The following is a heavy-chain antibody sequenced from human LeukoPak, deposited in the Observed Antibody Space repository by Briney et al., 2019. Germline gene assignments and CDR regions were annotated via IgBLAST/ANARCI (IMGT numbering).Heavy chain of an antibody. Sequence: SETLSLTCTVSGGSTSSGDYFWSWIRQPPGKGLEWIGYIYYSGTTYYNPSLKSRVTISVDTSKNQFSLKLSSVTAADTAVYYCASGYSYGYNFDYWGQGTLVTVSS. J-gene: IGHJ4*02. D-gene: IGHD5-18*01. CDR1: GGSTSSGDYF. CDR2: IYYSGTT. CDR3: ASGYSYGYNFDY. V-gene: IGHV4-30-4*01.